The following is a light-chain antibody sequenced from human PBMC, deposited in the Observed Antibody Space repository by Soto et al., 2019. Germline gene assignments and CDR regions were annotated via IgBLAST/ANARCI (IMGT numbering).Light chain of an antibody. J-gene: IGKJ4*01. V-gene: IGKV1-39*01. CDR1: ESISNY. Sequence: IPLTQSPSSLSASAGDRVTIACRASESISNYLSWYKLKPGEAPKVLIYSASTLRDGVPSRFSGPGSGTEFPLSISSFQPEDVATYFCQQTFSNLLPFGGGTKVEIK. CDR3: QQTFSNLLP. CDR2: SAS.